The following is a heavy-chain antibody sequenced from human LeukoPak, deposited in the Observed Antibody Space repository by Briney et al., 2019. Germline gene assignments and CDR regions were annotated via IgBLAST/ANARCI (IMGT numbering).Heavy chain of an antibody. CDR1: GFTFSDYY. Sequence: PGGSLRLSCAASGFTFSDYYMSWVRQASGKGLEWVGRIRSKANSYATAYAASVKGRFTISRDDSKNTAYLQMNSLKTEDTAVYYCTRRVLGYCSGGSCYGDAFDIWGQGTMVTVSS. J-gene: IGHJ3*02. CDR3: TRRVLGYCSGGSCYGDAFDI. D-gene: IGHD2-15*01. CDR2: IRSKANSYAT. V-gene: IGHV3-73*01.